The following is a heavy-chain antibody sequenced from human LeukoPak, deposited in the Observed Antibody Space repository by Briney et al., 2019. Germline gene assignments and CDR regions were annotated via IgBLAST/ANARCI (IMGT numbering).Heavy chain of an antibody. D-gene: IGHD5-24*01. Sequence: ASVKVSFKASGYTFTIYYMHWVRQAPGQGLEWMGIINPSGGSTSYAQKFQGRVTMTRDTSTSTVYMELSSLRSEDTAVYYCARATVRWLQYGYWGQGTLVTVSS. J-gene: IGHJ4*02. CDR2: INPSGGST. CDR3: ARATVRWLQYGY. CDR1: GYTFTIYY. V-gene: IGHV1-46*01.